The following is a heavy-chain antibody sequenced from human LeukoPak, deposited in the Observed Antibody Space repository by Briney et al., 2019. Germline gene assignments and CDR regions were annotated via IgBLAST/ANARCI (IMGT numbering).Heavy chain of an antibody. V-gene: IGHV4-59*08. Sequence: PSETLSLTCTVSGGSFSSYYWSWIRQPPGKGLEWIGYIYYSGSTNYNPSLKSRVTISVDTSKNQFSLKLSSVTAADTAVYYCARQAPHRVYGDYAAFDIWGQGTMVTVSS. D-gene: IGHD4-17*01. J-gene: IGHJ3*02. CDR1: GGSFSSYY. CDR2: IYYSGST. CDR3: ARQAPHRVYGDYAAFDI.